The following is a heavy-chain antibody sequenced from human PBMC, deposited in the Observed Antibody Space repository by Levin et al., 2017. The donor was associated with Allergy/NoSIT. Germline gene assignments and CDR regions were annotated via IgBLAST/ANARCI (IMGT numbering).Heavy chain of an antibody. D-gene: IGHD6-19*01. V-gene: IGHV3-9*01. CDR1: GFTFDDYA. Sequence: PGGSLRLSCAASGFTFDDYAMHWVRQAPGKGLEWVSGISWNSGSIGYADSVKGRFTISRDNAKNSLYLQMNSLRAEDTALYYCAKDRGRAVAAPTELDYWGQGTLVTVSS. CDR3: AKDRGRAVAAPTELDY. CDR2: ISWNSGSI. J-gene: IGHJ4*02.